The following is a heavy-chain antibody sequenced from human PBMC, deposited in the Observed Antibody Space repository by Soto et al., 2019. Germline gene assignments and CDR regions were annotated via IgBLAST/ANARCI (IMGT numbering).Heavy chain of an antibody. D-gene: IGHD6-13*01. CDR1: GFTFSNHV. CDR2: ISNDASHS. V-gene: IGHV3-30*03. CDR3: ARYSSNSYYFDY. J-gene: IGHJ4*02. Sequence: HPGGSLRLSCAASGFTFSNHVMHWVRQAPGKGLEWVAFISNDASHSFYADSVQGRFTVSRDNSKNTQYLQMSSLRAEDTAVYYCARYSSNSYYFDYWGQGALVTVSS.